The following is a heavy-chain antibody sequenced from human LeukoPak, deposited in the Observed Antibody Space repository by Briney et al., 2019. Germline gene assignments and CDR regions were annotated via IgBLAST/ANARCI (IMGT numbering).Heavy chain of an antibody. CDR1: GGTFSSYA. CDR2: IIPILGIA. CDR3: ARGENHGDWTRLFDY. Sequence: ASVKVSCKASGGTFSSYAISWVRQAPGQGLEWMGRIIPILGIANYAQKFQGRVTITADKSTSTAYMELSSLRSEDTAVYYCARGENHGDWTRLFDYWGQGTLVTVSS. D-gene: IGHD4-17*01. J-gene: IGHJ4*02. V-gene: IGHV1-69*04.